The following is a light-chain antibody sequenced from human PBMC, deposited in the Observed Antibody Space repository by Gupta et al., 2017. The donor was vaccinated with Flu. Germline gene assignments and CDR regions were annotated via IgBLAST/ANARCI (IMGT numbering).Light chain of an antibody. CDR3: KQIVRWPCA. CDR2: RGL. V-gene: IGKV2-30*01. J-gene: IGKJ1*01. Sequence: APGQPPYESGRPRQSRVDSEGNICWHWFHQRPGKPPRRFIYRGLHREVGVPDRSGGSGSGNDFTLKISSVEVKDVGINYCKQIVRWPCAFGQGTKVEI. CDR1: QSRVDSEGNIC.